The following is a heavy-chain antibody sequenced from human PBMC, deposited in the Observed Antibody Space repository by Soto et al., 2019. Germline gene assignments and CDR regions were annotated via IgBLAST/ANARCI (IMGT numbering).Heavy chain of an antibody. CDR3: ARVYDLSAFDI. D-gene: IGHD3-3*01. CDR1: GFTFSSYA. CDR2: ISSNGGST. J-gene: IGHJ3*02. Sequence: GGSLRLSCAASGFTFSSYAMHWVLQAPGKGLEYVSAISSNGGSTYYANSVKGRFTISRDNSKNTLYLQMGSLRAEDMAVYYCARVYDLSAFDIWGQGTMVTVSS. V-gene: IGHV3-64*01.